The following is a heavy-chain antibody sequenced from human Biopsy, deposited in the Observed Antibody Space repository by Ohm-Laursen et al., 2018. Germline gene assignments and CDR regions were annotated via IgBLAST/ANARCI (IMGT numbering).Heavy chain of an antibody. CDR3: ARDIMNRIAGLVARSDVFDV. Sequence: ASVKVSCKGSGYAVNDYFLHWLRQAPGQGPEWMGWISPNSGGTNYAQKFQGRVTMTTDTSTSTVYLELRRLISDDTAVYYCARDIMNRIAGLVARSDVFDVWGHGTLVTVSS. J-gene: IGHJ3*01. CDR1: GYAVNDYF. D-gene: IGHD3-16*01. CDR2: ISPNSGGT. V-gene: IGHV1-2*02.